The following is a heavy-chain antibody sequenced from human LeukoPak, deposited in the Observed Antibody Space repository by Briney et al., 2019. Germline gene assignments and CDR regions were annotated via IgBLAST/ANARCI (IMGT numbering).Heavy chain of an antibody. CDR3: ASAYFYDSSGYDYAGLGHCFDY. J-gene: IGHJ4*02. CDR1: GGSIISSSYH. CDR2: IYYSGSN. V-gene: IGHV4-39*01. D-gene: IGHD3-22*01. Sequence: PSETLSLTCTVSGGSIISSSYHWGWIRQPPGKGLEWIGNIYYSGSNSYNPSLKSRVTISVDTSKNQFSLKLSSVTAADTAVYHCASAYFYDSSGYDYAGLGHCFDYWGQGTLVTVSP.